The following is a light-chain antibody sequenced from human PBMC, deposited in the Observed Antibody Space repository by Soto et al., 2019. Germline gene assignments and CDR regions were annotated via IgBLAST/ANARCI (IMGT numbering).Light chain of an antibody. Sequence: QSALTQPASVSGSTGQSITISCTGTSSDIGDYDYVSWYQHLPGKAPKLLIFDVTHRPSGVSDRFSGSKSGNTASLTISGVRPEDEADYYCCSYTDIALDVVFGGGTKLTVL. CDR2: DVT. CDR3: CSYTDIALDVV. CDR1: SSDIGDYDY. J-gene: IGLJ2*01. V-gene: IGLV2-14*01.